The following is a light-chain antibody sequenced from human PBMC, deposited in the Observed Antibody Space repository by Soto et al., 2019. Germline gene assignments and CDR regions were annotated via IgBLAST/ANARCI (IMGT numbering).Light chain of an antibody. CDR1: QSVSSSY. CDR3: QQYGSSLWT. Sequence: ESVLTQSPGTLSLSPGERATLSCRASQSVSSSYLAWYQQKPGQAPRLLIYGAASRATGIPDRVSGSGSGTDFTLTISRLEPEDFAVYYCQQYGSSLWTFGQGTKVEIK. J-gene: IGKJ1*01. CDR2: GAA. V-gene: IGKV3-20*01.